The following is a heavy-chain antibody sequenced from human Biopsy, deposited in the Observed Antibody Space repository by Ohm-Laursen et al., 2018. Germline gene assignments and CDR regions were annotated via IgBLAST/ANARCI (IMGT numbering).Heavy chain of an antibody. V-gene: IGHV4-39*07. J-gene: IGHJ4*02. CDR2: VSLGGAR. D-gene: IGHD6-19*01. CDR3: AREPPGGRWANGGIEY. Sequence: SETLSLTCTVSGGSISSSTTYYWAWIRHVPGKGLEWIGDVSLGGARNYNPSLMSRVAMSLDTAKNQFSLQLISVTASDTAMYFCAREPPGGRWANGGIEYWGQGTLVTVSS. CDR1: GGSISSSTTYY.